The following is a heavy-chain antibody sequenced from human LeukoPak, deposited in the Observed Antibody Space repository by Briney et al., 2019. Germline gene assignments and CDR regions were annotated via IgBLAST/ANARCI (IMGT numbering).Heavy chain of an antibody. V-gene: IGHV3-21*01. CDR2: ISPDSTFI. Sequence: GGSLRLSCAGSGFTFSSDGMNWVRQAPGKGLEWVSSISPDSTFIPQADSVKGRFTISRDNAKNSLYLQMESLRVEDTAVYYCPNFQTVGVKSFEHWGQGTLVTVSS. J-gene: IGHJ5*02. CDR3: PNFQTVGVKSFEH. D-gene: IGHD1-26*01. CDR1: GFTFSSDG.